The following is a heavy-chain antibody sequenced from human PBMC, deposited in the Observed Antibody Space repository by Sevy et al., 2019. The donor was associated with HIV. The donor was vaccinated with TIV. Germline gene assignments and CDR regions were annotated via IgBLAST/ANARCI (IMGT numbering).Heavy chain of an antibody. CDR2: ISAFGETT. CDR1: GFTFTNYE. CDR3: ARGFVEAATVRGVIDWFDP. D-gene: IGHD2-15*01. Sequence: GGSLRLSCAGSGFTFTNYEMNWVRQVPGKGPEWIAYISAFGETTYYADSVKGRFTISRDNAKNSLYLQMYGLRAEDTAIYYCARGFVEAATVRGVIDWFDPWGQGTLVIVSS. V-gene: IGHV3-48*03. J-gene: IGHJ5*02.